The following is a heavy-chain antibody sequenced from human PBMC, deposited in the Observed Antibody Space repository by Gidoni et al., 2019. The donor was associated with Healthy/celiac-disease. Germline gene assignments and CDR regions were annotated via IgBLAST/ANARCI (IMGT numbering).Heavy chain of an antibody. Sequence: QVQLQESGPGLVKPSQTLSLTRTVSGGSISSGGYYWSWIRPHPGKGLGWIGYIYYSGSTYYNPSLKSRVTISVDTSKNQFSLKLSSVTAADTAVYYCARGGDDNPRYSGYGVFDYWGQGTLVTVSS. V-gene: IGHV4-31*03. D-gene: IGHD5-12*01. CDR2: IYYSGST. CDR1: GGSISSGGYY. J-gene: IGHJ4*02. CDR3: ARGGDDNPRYSGYGVFDY.